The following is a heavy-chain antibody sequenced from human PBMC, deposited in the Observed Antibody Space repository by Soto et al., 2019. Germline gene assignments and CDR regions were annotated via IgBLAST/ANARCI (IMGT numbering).Heavy chain of an antibody. J-gene: IGHJ6*03. CDR3: ARHGVAGAYYYYYMDV. V-gene: IGHV3-23*01. CDR2: ISGTGGST. CDR1: AFTFSSYA. D-gene: IGHD6-19*01. Sequence: EVQLLESGGGLVQPGGSLRLSCAASAFTFSSYAMSWVRQAPEKGLEWVATISGTGGSTYYADSVKGRFTISRDDSRSTLFLQMNSLRAEDTAIHYCARHGVAGAYYYYYMDVWGKGTTVTVSS.